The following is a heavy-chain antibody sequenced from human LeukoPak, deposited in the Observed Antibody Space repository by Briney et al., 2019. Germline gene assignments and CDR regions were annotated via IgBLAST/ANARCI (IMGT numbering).Heavy chain of an antibody. CDR1: GGSFSGYY. J-gene: IGHJ4*02. CDR2: IYYSGST. Sequence: PSETLSLTCAVYGGSFSGYYWSWIRQPPGKGLEWIGYIYYSGSTNYNPSLKSRVTISVDTSKNQFSLKLSSVTAADTAVYYCASGLWPNFDYWGQGTLVTVSS. V-gene: IGHV4-59*01. CDR3: ASGLWPNFDY.